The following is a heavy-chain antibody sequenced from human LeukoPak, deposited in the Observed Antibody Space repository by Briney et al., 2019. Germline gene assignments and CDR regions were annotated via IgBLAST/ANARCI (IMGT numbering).Heavy chain of an antibody. V-gene: IGHV3-30*02. D-gene: IGHD5-18*01. CDR1: GFTFSSYG. J-gene: IGHJ4*02. CDR2: IRYDGSNK. Sequence: PGGSLRLSCAASGFTFSSYGMQWVRQAPGKGLEWVAFIRYDGSNKYYADSVKGRFTISRDNSKNTLYLQMNSLRAEDTAVYYCAKEDTAGEYFDYWGQGTLVTVSS. CDR3: AKEDTAGEYFDY.